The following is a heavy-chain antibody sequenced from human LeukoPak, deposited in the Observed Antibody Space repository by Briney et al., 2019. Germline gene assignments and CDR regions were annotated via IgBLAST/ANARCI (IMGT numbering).Heavy chain of an antibody. CDR1: GYTFTTYH. J-gene: IGHJ4*02. V-gene: IGHV1-8*03. CDR2: MNPNTGDS. CDR3: ARTTSLTASGYDY. Sequence: ASVKEFCETSGYTFTTYHVNRVRQATGQGLEWMGWMNPNTGDSGYAQKFQGRVTITRDTSISTAYMELSSLRSEDTAVYFCARTTSLTASGYDYWGQGTLVTVSS. D-gene: IGHD4-17*01.